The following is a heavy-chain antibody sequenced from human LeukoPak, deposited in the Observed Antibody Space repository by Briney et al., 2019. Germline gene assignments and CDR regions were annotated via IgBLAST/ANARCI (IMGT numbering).Heavy chain of an antibody. CDR3: AKDLIEYYYDSSGGYYFDY. CDR1: GFTFSSYA. V-gene: IGHV3-23*01. J-gene: IGHJ4*02. Sequence: GGSLRLSCAASGFTFSSYAMSWVRQAPGKGLEWVSAISGSGGSTYYADSVKGRFTISRDNSKNTLYRQMNSLRAEDTAVYYCAKDLIEYYYDSSGGYYFDYWGQGTLVTVSS. D-gene: IGHD3-22*01. CDR2: ISGSGGST.